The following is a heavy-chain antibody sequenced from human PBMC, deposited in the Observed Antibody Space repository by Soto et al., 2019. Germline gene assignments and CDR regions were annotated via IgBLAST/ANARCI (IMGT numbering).Heavy chain of an antibody. CDR1: GGSFSGYY. D-gene: IGHD3-10*01. J-gene: IGHJ6*03. CDR2: INHSGST. V-gene: IGHV4-34*01. CDR3: ARVTSRPYYYGSGSYPRPYYYYYMDV. Sequence: SETLSLTCAVYGGSFSGYYWSWIRQPPGKGLEWIGEINHSGSTNYNPSLKSRVTISVDTSKNQFSLKLSSVTAADTAVYYCARVTSRPYYYGSGSYPRPYYYYYMDVWGKGTTVTVSS.